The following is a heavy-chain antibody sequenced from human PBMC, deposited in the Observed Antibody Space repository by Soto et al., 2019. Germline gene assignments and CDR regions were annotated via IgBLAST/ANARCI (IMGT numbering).Heavy chain of an antibody. D-gene: IGHD1-26*01. CDR3: AGRGSYRYYYYGMDV. Sequence: PSETLSLTCAVYGGSFSGYYWSWIRQPPGKGLEWIGEINHSGSTNYNPSLKSRVTISVDTSKNQFSLKLSSVTAADTAVYYCAGRGSYRYYYYGMDVWGQGTTVTVSS. CDR1: GGSFSGYY. J-gene: IGHJ6*02. CDR2: INHSGST. V-gene: IGHV4-34*01.